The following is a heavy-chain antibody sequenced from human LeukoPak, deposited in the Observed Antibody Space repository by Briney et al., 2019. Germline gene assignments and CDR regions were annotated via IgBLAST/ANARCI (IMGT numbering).Heavy chain of an antibody. CDR2: INHSGST. J-gene: IGHJ6*03. V-gene: IGHV4-34*01. CDR1: GGSFSGYY. CDR3: ARGPGRWLQLTRNYYYYKDV. D-gene: IGHD5-24*01. Sequence: SETLSLTCAVYGGSFSGYYWSWIRQPPGKGLEWIGEINHSGSTNYNPSLKSRVTISVDTSKNQFSLKLSSVTAADTAVYYCARGPGRWLQLTRNYYYYKDVWGKGTTVTVSS.